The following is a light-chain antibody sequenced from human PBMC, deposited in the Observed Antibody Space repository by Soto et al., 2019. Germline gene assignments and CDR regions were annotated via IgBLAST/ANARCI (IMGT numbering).Light chain of an antibody. J-gene: IGLJ1*01. Sequence: QSALTQPSSVSGSPGQSVTISCTGTSSDVGGYNYVSWYQQHPGKAPKLMIYDVSKRPSGVPDRFSGSKSGNTASLTISGLQAEYEADYYCCSYAGSYGYVFGTGTKVTVL. V-gene: IGLV2-11*01. CDR1: SSDVGGYNY. CDR2: DVS. CDR3: CSYAGSYGYV.